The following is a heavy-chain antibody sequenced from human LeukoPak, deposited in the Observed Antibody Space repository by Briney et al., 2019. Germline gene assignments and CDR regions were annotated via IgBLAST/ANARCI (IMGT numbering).Heavy chain of an antibody. CDR3: ARGSYDSSGYYAFDI. J-gene: IGHJ3*02. CDR2: IKQSGST. V-gene: IGHV4-34*01. D-gene: IGHD3-22*01. Sequence: PSETLSLTCAVYGGSFSGYYWSWIRQPPGKGLDWIGEIKQSGSTNYNPALKSRGTISVTTSKTQFSLKLSSVTAADKAVYYCARGSYDSSGYYAFDIWGQGKMVTVSS. CDR1: GGSFSGYY.